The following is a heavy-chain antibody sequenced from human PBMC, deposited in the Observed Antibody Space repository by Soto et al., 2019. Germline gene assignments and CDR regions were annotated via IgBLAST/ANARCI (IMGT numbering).Heavy chain of an antibody. Sequence: QVQLVQSGGEVKKTGASVKVSCKASGYNFARYGFTWVRQAPGQGLEWMGWISPNNEKTDYAQKFQGRVTMTTDTASNTAYMELRSLTSDDTAVYYCARAGVRGVLRAYWFDPWGQGTLVTVSS. CDR1: GYNFARYG. D-gene: IGHD3-10*01. J-gene: IGHJ5*02. V-gene: IGHV1-18*01. CDR2: ISPNNEKT. CDR3: ARAGVRGVLRAYWFDP.